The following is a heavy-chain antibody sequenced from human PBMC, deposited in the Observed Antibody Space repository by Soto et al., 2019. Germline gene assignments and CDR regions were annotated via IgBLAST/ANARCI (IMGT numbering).Heavy chain of an antibody. D-gene: IGHD3-9*01. J-gene: IGHJ6*03. CDR1: GVSISNFY. CDR3: ARTVLGPDLLADSFVDYYYYMDV. CDR2: VYYTGST. V-gene: IGHV4-59*08. Sequence: SETLSLTCTVSGVSISNFYWSWIRQPPGKGLEWIGYVYYTGSTSYNPSLKRRVTFSADSSRGQFSLRLNSVTAADTAVYYCARTVLGPDLLADSFVDYYYYMDVWGEGTTVTVSS.